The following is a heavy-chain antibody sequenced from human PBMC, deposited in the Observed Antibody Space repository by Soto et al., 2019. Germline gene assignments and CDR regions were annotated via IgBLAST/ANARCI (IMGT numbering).Heavy chain of an antibody. D-gene: IGHD5-12*01. CDR2: IYYSGST. Sequence: QVQLQESGPGLVKPSQTLSLTCTVSGGSISSGGYYWSWIRQHPGKGLEWIGYIYYSGSTYYNPSLKSRVTISVDTSKNQFSLKLSSVTAADTAVYYCARVRPGGYVEMTPLEYFDYWGQGTLVTVSS. CDR3: ARVRPGGYVEMTPLEYFDY. J-gene: IGHJ4*02. V-gene: IGHV4-31*03. CDR1: GGSISSGGYY.